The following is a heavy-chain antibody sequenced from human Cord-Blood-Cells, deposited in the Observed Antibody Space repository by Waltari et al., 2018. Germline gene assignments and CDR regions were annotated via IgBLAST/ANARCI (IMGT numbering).Heavy chain of an antibody. CDR1: GGSISSGGYY. CDR2: IYYSGSA. Sequence: QVQLQESGPGLVKPSQTLSLTCTVSGGSISSGGYYWSWIRQHPGKGLEWIGYIYYSGSAYYNPSLKSRVTISVDTSKNQFSLKLSSVTAADTAVYYCARDSSSWYWFDPWGQGTLVTVSS. D-gene: IGHD6-13*01. J-gene: IGHJ5*02. V-gene: IGHV4-31*03. CDR3: ARDSSSWYWFDP.